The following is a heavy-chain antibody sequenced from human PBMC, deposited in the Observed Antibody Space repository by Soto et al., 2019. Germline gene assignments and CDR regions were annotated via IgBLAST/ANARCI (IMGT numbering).Heavy chain of an antibody. CDR2: IIPIFGTE. CDR3: STSVYCSTTRCYYYYGLDV. D-gene: IGHD2-2*01. V-gene: IGHV1-69*01. J-gene: IGHJ6*02. Sequence: QVQLVQSGAEVKKPGSSVKVSCKVSGGTFSSHSINWVRQAPGQGPEGMGGIIPIFGTENYGQKFQGRVTITADESTSTAYMELSSLTSEDTALYYCSTSVYCSTTRCYYYYGLDVWGQGTTVIVSS. CDR1: GGTFSSHS.